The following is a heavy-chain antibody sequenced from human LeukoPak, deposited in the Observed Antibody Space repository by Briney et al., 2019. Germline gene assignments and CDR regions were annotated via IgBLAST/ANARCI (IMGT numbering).Heavy chain of an antibody. CDR3: ARDSYSNYSYYYYYMDV. V-gene: IGHV4-4*07. CDR2: IYTSGST. Sequence: SETLSLTCTLCGDSLSSYYWSWLRQPAGKGLEWIGRIYTSGSTNYNPSLQSRATMSVDTSTNQFSLKLSSVTAADTAVYYCARDSYSNYSYYYYYMDVWGKGTTVTVSS. J-gene: IGHJ6*03. D-gene: IGHD4-11*01. CDR1: GDSLSSYY.